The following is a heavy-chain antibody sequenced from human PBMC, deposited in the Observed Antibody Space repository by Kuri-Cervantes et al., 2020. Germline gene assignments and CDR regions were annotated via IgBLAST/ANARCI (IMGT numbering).Heavy chain of an antibody. CDR2: SNAGNGNT. V-gene: IGHV1-3*02. Sequence: ASVQVSCKASGYTFTSYAMHWLRQAPGQRLEWMGWSNAGNGNTKYSQALQGRVTITRDTSASTAYMELSSLRSEDTAVYYCAGGDYQANRGVIGYMDVWGKGTTVTVSS. J-gene: IGHJ6*03. D-gene: IGHD3-10*01. CDR1: GYTFTSYA. CDR3: AGGDYQANRGVIGYMDV.